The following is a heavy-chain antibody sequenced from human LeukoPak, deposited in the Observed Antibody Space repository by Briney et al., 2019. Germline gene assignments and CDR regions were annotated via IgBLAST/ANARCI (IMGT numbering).Heavy chain of an antibody. D-gene: IGHD2-15*01. CDR1: GGSLRSYC. Sequence: PSETLSLTCTVSGGSLRSYCWNWIRQPPGKGLEWIGYIYYSGSTNYNPSLKSRVTISVDTSENQFSLKLSSVTAADTAVYYCARSYYCTGGSCYYSFDFWGQGTLVTVSS. CDR3: ARSYYCTGGSCYYSFDF. V-gene: IGHV4-59*01. CDR2: IYYSGST. J-gene: IGHJ4*02.